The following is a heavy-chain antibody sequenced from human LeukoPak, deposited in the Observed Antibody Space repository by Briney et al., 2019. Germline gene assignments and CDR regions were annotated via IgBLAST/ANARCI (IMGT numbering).Heavy chain of an antibody. Sequence: SETLSLTCTVSGGSINNYYWSWIRQPPGKGLEWIGNIYYSGSTNYNPSLKSRVTISVDTSKNQFSLKLSSVTAADTAVYYCARHAYSSSWLDYWGQGTLVTVSS. V-gene: IGHV4-59*08. CDR3: ARHAYSSSWLDY. J-gene: IGHJ4*02. CDR2: IYYSGST. D-gene: IGHD6-13*01. CDR1: GGSINNYY.